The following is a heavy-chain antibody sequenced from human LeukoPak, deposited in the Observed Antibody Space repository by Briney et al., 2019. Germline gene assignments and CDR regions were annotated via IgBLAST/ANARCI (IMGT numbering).Heavy chain of an antibody. V-gene: IGHV1-18*01. J-gene: IGHJ4*02. D-gene: IGHD3-3*01. CDR1: GYTFTSYG. CDR3: ATKGRITIFGVVIIDY. CDR2: ISAYNGNT. Sequence: GASVKVSCKASGYTFTSYGISWVRQAPGQGLEWMGWISAYNGNTNYAQKLQGRVTMTTDTSTSTAYMELSSLRSEDTAVYYCATKGRITIFGVVIIDYWGQGTLVTVSS.